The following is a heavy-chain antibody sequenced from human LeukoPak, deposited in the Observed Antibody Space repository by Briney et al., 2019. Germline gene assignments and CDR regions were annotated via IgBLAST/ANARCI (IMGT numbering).Heavy chain of an antibody. V-gene: IGHV1-2*02. Sequence: ASVKVSCKASGYTFTGYYMHWVRQAPGQGLEWMGWINPNSGGTNYAQKSQGRVTMTRDTSISTAYMELSRLRSDDTAVYYCARDCYDILTGYYTGASDYWGQGTLVTVSS. D-gene: IGHD3-9*01. CDR1: GYTFTGYY. CDR3: ARDCYDILTGYYTGASDY. CDR2: INPNSGGT. J-gene: IGHJ4*02.